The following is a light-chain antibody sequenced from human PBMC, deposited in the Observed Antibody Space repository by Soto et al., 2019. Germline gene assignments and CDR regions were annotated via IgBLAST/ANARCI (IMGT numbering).Light chain of an antibody. Sequence: EIVSTQSPATLSLSPGERATLSCRASQSVSSYLAWYQQKPGRAPRLLIYGASSRATGIPDRVSGSGSGTDFTLTISKLEPGDFAVYYCQQYGSSPYTFGQGTKVDIK. CDR1: QSVSSY. V-gene: IGKV3-20*01. J-gene: IGKJ2*01. CDR3: QQYGSSPYT. CDR2: GAS.